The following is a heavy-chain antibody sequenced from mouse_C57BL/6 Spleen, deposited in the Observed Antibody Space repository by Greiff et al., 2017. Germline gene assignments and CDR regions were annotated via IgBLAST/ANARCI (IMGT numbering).Heavy chain of an antibody. CDR3: ARHELRLPFAY. Sequence: VNLVESGPGLVAPSPSLSIPCTVSGFSLTSYGVHWVRQPPGKGLEWLVVIWSDGSPTYKSALKSRLSISKDNSKSQVFLKMNSLQTDDTAMYYCARHELRLPFAYWGQGTLVTVSA. D-gene: IGHD3-2*02. J-gene: IGHJ3*01. V-gene: IGHV2-6-1*01. CDR1: GFSLTSYG. CDR2: IWSDGSP.